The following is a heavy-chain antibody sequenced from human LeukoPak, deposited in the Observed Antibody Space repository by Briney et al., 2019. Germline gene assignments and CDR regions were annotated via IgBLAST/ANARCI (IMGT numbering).Heavy chain of an antibody. V-gene: IGHV3-23*01. Sequence: GGSLRLSCAASGFTFSSYAMSWVRQAPGKGLEWVSAISGSGGSTYYADSVKGRFTISRDNSKNTLYLQMNSLRAEDTAVYYCAKVGNWNLLVQGYFDYWGQGTLVTVSS. CDR2: ISGSGGST. J-gene: IGHJ4*02. CDR1: GFTFSSYA. CDR3: AKVGNWNLLVQGYFDY. D-gene: IGHD1-20*01.